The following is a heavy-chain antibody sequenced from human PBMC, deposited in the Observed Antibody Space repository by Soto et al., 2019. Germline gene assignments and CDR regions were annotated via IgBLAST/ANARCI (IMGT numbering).Heavy chain of an antibody. V-gene: IGHV1-69*12. CDR1: GGTFSSYA. CDR2: IIPIFGTA. Sequence: QVQLVQSGAEVKKPGSSVKVSCKASGGTFSSYAISWVRQAPGQGLEWMGGIIPIFGTANYAQKFQGRVTSTADESTKTAYMTLSSLSSEDTAVYYCAFPYTQDRDGYKIWGQGTLVTVSS. J-gene: IGHJ4*02. D-gene: IGHD3-16*01. CDR3: AFPYTQDRDGYKI.